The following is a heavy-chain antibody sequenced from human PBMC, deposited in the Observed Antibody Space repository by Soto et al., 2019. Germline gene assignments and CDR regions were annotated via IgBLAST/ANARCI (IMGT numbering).Heavy chain of an antibody. CDR1: GFPFSSYA. CDR3: AKDASGWYSRKNWFDA. D-gene: IGHD6-19*01. CDR2: ISGSGGST. V-gene: IGHV3-23*01. Sequence: GGSLSLSCAASGFPFSSYAMSWVRQAPWKGLEWVSAISGSGGSTYYADSVKGRFTISRDNSKNTLYLQMNSLRAEDTAVYYCAKDASGWYSRKNWFDAWGQGTLVSVTT. J-gene: IGHJ5*02.